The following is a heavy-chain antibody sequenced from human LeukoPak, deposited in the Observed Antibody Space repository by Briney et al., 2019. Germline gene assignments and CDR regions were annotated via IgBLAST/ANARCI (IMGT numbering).Heavy chain of an antibody. CDR2: IYYSGST. Sequence: SETLSLTCTVSGGSIGSSSYYWGWIRQPPGKGLEWIGSIYYSGSTYYNPSLKSRVTISVDTSKNQFSLKLSSVTAADTAVYYCASGGEASSNYYYYYYMDVWGKGTTVTVSS. CDR3: ASGGEASSNYYYYYYMDV. V-gene: IGHV4-39*07. CDR1: GGSIGSSSYY. J-gene: IGHJ6*03. D-gene: IGHD3-10*01.